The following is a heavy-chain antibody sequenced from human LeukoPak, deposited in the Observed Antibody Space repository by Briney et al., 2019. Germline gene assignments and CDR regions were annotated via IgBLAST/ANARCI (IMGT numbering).Heavy chain of an antibody. D-gene: IGHD3-3*01. CDR2: IYTSGNT. J-gene: IGHJ5*02. Sequence: SETLSLTCTVSGGSISNYYWSWIRQPAGKGLEWIGRIYTSGNTHYNPSLKSRVTMSVDTSKNQFSLNLSSVTAADTAVYYCARVDSRPVFGVVIYSWFDPWGQGTLVTVSS. CDR1: GGSISNYY. CDR3: ARVDSRPVFGVVIYSWFDP. V-gene: IGHV4-4*07.